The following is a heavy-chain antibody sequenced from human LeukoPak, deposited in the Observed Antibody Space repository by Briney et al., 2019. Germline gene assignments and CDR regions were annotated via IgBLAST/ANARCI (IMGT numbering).Heavy chain of an antibody. CDR3: AKRSARPKPFDC. D-gene: IGHD5-24*01. J-gene: IGHJ4*02. Sequence: SGGSLRLSCAGSGFTLSNYGMSWVRQAPGKGLEWVSAIDGGGVNTLYADSVKGRFTISRDNSKNTVYLQMNSLSAEDTAIYYCAKRSARPKPFDCWGQGTLVTVSS. CDR1: GFTLSNYG. CDR2: IDGGGVNT. V-gene: IGHV3-23*01.